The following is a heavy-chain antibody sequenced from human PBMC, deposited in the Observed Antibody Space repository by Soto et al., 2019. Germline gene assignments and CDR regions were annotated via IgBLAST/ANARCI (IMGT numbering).Heavy chain of an antibody. D-gene: IGHD3-10*01. CDR2: IDPSDSYT. CDR3: ARSDYYYGSGSPPGP. J-gene: IGHJ5*02. CDR1: GYSFTSYW. Sequence: PGESLKISCKGSGYSFTSYWIGWVRQMPGKGLEWMGRIDPSDSYTNYSPSFQGHVTIPADKSISTAYLQWSSLKASDTAMYYCARSDYYYGSGSPPGPWGKGTLVTVAS. V-gene: IGHV5-10-1*01.